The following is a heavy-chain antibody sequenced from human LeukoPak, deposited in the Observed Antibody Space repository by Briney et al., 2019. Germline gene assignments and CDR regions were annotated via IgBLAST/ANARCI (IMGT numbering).Heavy chain of an antibody. J-gene: IGHJ4*02. CDR1: GFTFSSYG. D-gene: IGHD3-10*01. CDR2: IRFDGTIK. V-gene: IGHV3-30*02. Sequence: GGSLRLSCAASGFTFSSYGMHWVRQAPGKGLEWVAFIRFDGTIKYYADSVKGRFTISRDGSRNTLYLQVNSLRAEDTAIYCGAKEPRTITMVRGIGIDYWGQGTLVTVSS. CDR3: AKEPRTITMVRGIGIDY.